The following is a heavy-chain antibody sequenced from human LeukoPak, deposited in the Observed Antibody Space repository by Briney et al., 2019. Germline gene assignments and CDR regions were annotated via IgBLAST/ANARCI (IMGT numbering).Heavy chain of an antibody. Sequence: GGSLRLSFAGSGFTFSSYGMDWVRQAPGKGLEWVAFIRLDGSNKYYGDSVKGRFTISRDNSKNTLYLQMNSLRPEDTAVYYCAKDSSGYTYGYGNYWGQGTLVTVSS. CDR3: AKDSSGYTYGYGNY. CDR2: IRLDGSNK. V-gene: IGHV3-30*02. J-gene: IGHJ4*02. CDR1: GFTFSSYG. D-gene: IGHD5-18*01.